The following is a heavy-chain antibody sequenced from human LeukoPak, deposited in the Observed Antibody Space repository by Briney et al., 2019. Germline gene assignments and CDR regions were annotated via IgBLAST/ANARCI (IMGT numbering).Heavy chain of an antibody. Sequence: GESLKISCKGPGYSFTSYWIGWVRQMPGKGLEWMGIIYPGDSDTRYSPSFQGQVTISADKSISTAYLQWSSLKASDTAMYYCARQAPGRGFTKWFGDTGRVYFDYWGQGTLVTVSS. CDR3: ARQAPGRGFTKWFGDTGRVYFDY. D-gene: IGHD3-10*01. V-gene: IGHV5-51*01. J-gene: IGHJ4*02. CDR1: GYSFTSYW. CDR2: IYPGDSDT.